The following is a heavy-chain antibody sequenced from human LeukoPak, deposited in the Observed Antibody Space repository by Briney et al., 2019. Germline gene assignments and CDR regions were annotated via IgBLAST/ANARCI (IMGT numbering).Heavy chain of an antibody. V-gene: IGHV3-7*01. CDR2: IKQDGSDE. CDR3: ARVPGSSGWYYFDY. D-gene: IGHD6-19*01. Sequence: GGSLRLSCAASGFTYNSYWMSWVRQAPGKGLEWGANIKQDGSDEYYVESVKGRFTISRDNAKNSLYLQMSSLRGEDTTVYYCARVPGSSGWYYFDYWGQGTLVTVSS. J-gene: IGHJ4*02. CDR1: GFTYNSYW.